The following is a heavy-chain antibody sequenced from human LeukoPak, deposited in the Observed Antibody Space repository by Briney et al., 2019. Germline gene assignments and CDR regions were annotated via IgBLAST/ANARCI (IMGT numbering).Heavy chain of an antibody. D-gene: IGHD6-13*01. V-gene: IGHV1-8*03. CDR1: GYTFTSYV. CDR2: MNPNSGNT. CDR3: ARALAAAGIADWFDP. J-gene: IGHJ5*02. Sequence: ASVKVSCKASGYTFTSYVINWVRQATGQGLEWMGWMNPNSGNTGYAQKFQGRVTITRNTSISTAYMELSSLRSEDTAVYYCARALAAAGIADWFDPWGQGTLVTVSS.